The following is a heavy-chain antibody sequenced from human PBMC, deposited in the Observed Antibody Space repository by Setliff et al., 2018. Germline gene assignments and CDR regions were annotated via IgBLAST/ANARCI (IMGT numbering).Heavy chain of an antibody. CDR1: GYTFTSYG. V-gene: IGHV1-18*01. D-gene: IGHD2-15*01. J-gene: IGHJ3*02. Sequence: ASVKVSCKASGYTFTSYGISWVRQAPGQGLEWMGWISAYNGNTNYAQKLQGRVTMTTDTSTNTAYMEVRSLGSEDTAVYYCATNSGGNTIDAFDIWGQGTMVTVSS. CDR3: ATNSGGNTIDAFDI. CDR2: ISAYNGNT.